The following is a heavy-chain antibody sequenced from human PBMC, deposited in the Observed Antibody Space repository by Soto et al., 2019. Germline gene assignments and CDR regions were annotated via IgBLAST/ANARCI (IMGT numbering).Heavy chain of an antibody. CDR1: GFTVSGND. J-gene: IGHJ4*02. CDR3: AGHHTSGWLYFDS. CDR2: ISSSGRAI. Sequence: QLQLLESGGDLVKPGGSLRLSCAASGFTVSGNDLSWIRQAPGKGLEWVSSISSSGRAIYYADSVKGRFTISRDNAKDSLYLQMSSLRAEDTAIYYCAGHHTSGWLYFDSWGQGTLVTVSS. D-gene: IGHD6-19*01. V-gene: IGHV3-11*01.